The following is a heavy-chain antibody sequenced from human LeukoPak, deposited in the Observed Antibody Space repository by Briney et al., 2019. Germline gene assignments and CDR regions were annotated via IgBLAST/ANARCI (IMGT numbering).Heavy chain of an antibody. Sequence: PSETLSLTCSVSGASISTYYWSWIRQPAGKGLEWIGRLYTSGSTIYNPSLKSRVTMSVDTSKGQFSLKLRSVTAADTAVYYCARELDSRGERWRLDPWGQGTLVTVSS. CDR2: LYTSGST. CDR3: ARELDSRGERWRLDP. D-gene: IGHD3-22*01. CDR1: GASISTYY. J-gene: IGHJ5*02. V-gene: IGHV4-4*07.